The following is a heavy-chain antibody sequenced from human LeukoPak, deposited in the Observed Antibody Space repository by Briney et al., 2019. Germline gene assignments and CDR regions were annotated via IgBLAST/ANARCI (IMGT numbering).Heavy chain of an antibody. CDR1: GDSFSSNSVT. V-gene: IGHV6-1*01. Sequence: SQTLSLTCAISGDSFSSNSVTWNWIRQSPSRGLDWLGRTYYRTTWYNDYAVSVRGRITVNPDTSKNQFSLHLNSVTPEDMAVYYCARRLTQYDCFDPWGQGILVTVSS. D-gene: IGHD2-2*01. CDR2: TYYRTTWYN. CDR3: ARRLTQYDCFDP. J-gene: IGHJ5*02.